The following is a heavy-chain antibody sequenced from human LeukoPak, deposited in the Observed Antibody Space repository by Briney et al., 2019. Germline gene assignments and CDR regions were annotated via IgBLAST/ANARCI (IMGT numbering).Heavy chain of an antibody. D-gene: IGHD2-2*01. CDR2: INPVSGGT. CDR1: EYTFTDYY. CDR3: ARANFLSCSSTSCLFDY. Sequence: ASVKVSCKASEYTFTDYYLHWVRQAPGQGFEWMGWINPVSGGTNYVQKFQGRVTMTRDTPISTAYMELSRLRSDDTAVYYCARANFLSCSSTSCLFDYWGQGTLVTVSS. V-gene: IGHV1-2*02. J-gene: IGHJ4*02.